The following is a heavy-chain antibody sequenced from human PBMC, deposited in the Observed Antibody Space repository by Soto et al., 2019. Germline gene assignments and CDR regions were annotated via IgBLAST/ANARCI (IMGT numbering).Heavy chain of an antibody. CDR3: AKNNGSRCYYQGGMDV. CDR1: GYTFTSYG. CDR2: ISAYNGNT. V-gene: IGHV1-18*01. Sequence: VKVSCKASGYTFTSYGISWVRQAPGQGLEWMGWISAYNGNTNYAQKLQGRVTMTTDTSTSTAYMELRSLRSDDTAVYYCAKNNGSRCYYQGGMDVWGQGTTVTVSS. D-gene: IGHD3-10*01. J-gene: IGHJ6*02.